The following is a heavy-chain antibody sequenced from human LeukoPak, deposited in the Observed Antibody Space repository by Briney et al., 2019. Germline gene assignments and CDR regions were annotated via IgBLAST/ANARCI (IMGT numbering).Heavy chain of an antibody. CDR1: GGSISSQY. CDR3: ARQTPYHGNHYFDY. J-gene: IGHJ4*02. Sequence: SETLSLTCTVSGGSISSQYWSWIRQSPGKGLEWIGYIDPTGLTSYNPSLNSRATISEDTSKNQFSLKVRSVTTADTAVYFCARQTPYHGNHYFDYWGQGTLVTVSS. D-gene: IGHD1-14*01. CDR2: IDPTGLT. V-gene: IGHV4-4*09.